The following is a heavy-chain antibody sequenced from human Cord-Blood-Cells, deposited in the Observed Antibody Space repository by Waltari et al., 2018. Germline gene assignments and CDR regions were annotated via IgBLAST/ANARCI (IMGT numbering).Heavy chain of an antibody. CDR2: INHSGST. D-gene: IGHD6-6*01. Sequence: QVQLQQWGPGLLKPSETLSLTCAVYGGSFSGYYWSWIRQPPGQGLEWIGEINHSGSTNYNPSLKSRVTISVDTSKNQFSLKLSSVTAADTAVYYCARVPSIAAYYYYYYYMDVWGKGTTVTVSS. J-gene: IGHJ6*03. CDR3: ARVPSIAAYYYYYYYMDV. CDR1: GGSFSGYY. V-gene: IGHV4-34*01.